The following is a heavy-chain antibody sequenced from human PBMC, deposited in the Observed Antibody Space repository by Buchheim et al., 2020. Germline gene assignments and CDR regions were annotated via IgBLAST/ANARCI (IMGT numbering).Heavy chain of an antibody. CDR3: AKIKRDDYVWGSYEYYFDY. D-gene: IGHD3-16*01. CDR1: GFTFSSYA. CDR2: ISGSGGST. Sequence: EVQLVESGGGLVQPGGSLRLSCAASGFTFSSYAMSWVRQAPGKGLEWVSAISGSGGSTCYADSVKGRFTISRDNSKNTLYLQMNSLRAEDTAVYYCAKIKRDDYVWGSYEYYFDYWGQGTL. V-gene: IGHV3-23*04. J-gene: IGHJ4*02.